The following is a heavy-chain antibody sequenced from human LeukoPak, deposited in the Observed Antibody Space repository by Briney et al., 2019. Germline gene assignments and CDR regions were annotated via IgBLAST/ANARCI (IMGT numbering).Heavy chain of an antibody. J-gene: IGHJ6*02. D-gene: IGHD2-2*02. V-gene: IGHV3-11*01. CDR1: GFAFSATY. Sequence: GGSLRLSCAASGFAFSATYMSWIRQAPGKGLEWISYISDSSTVVRYTDSVKGRFTISRDNANNSLFLQLNSLRAEDTAVYFCARDRRPAQYRGLDAWGRGTTVTVSS. CDR3: ARDRRPAQYRGLDA. CDR2: ISDSSTVV.